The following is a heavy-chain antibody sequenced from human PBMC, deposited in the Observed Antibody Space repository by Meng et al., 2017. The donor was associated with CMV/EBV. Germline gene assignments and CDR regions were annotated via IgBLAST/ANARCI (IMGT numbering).Heavy chain of an antibody. CDR2: ISYDGSNK. Sequence: SGFTFSSYGIPWVRQAPGKGLEWVAVISYDGSNKYYADSVKGRFTISRDNSKNTLYLQMNSLRAEDTAVYYCAKDRITIFGVNWFDPWGQGTLVTVSS. V-gene: IGHV3-30*18. CDR1: GFTFSSYG. J-gene: IGHJ5*02. CDR3: AKDRITIFGVNWFDP. D-gene: IGHD3-3*01.